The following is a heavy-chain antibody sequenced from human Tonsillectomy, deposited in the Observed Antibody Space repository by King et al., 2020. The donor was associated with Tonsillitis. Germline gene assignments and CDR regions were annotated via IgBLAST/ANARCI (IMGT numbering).Heavy chain of an antibody. Sequence: QLQESGSGLVKPSQTLSLTCAVSGGSISSGGYSWSWIRQPPGKGLEWIGYIYHSGSTYYNPSLKSRVTISVDRSKNQFSLKLSSVTAADTAVYYCARDRRDGYNFYFDYCGQGTLVTVSS. CDR2: IYHSGST. V-gene: IGHV4-30-2*01. D-gene: IGHD5-24*01. J-gene: IGHJ4*02. CDR1: GGSISSGGYS. CDR3: ARDRRDGYNFYFDY.